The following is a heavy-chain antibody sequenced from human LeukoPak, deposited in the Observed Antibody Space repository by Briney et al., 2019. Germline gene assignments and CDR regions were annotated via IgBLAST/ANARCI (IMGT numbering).Heavy chain of an antibody. Sequence: RSSETLSLTCSVSGDSISEYYWSWIRQPPGKGLEWIGYIYVSGNTNYNPSLKSRVTLSLDTSKNQFSLKMTSVTAADTAIYYCARDHGWSGFNWFDPWGQGTLVTVSS. CDR2: IYVSGNT. D-gene: IGHD3-3*01. V-gene: IGHV4-59*01. J-gene: IGHJ5*02. CDR3: ARDHGWSGFNWFDP. CDR1: GDSISEYY.